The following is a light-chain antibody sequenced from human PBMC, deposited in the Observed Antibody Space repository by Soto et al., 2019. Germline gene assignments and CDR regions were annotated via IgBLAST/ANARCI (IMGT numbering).Light chain of an antibody. Sequence: QSVLTQPASVSGSPGQSITISCTGTSSDFGGYNYVSWYQQHPGKAPKLMIYDVSNRPSGVSNRFSGSKSGNTASLTISGLQAEDEADYYCSSYTSSSTPVVFGGGTKATVL. CDR2: DVS. CDR3: SSYTSSSTPVV. J-gene: IGLJ2*01. CDR1: SSDFGGYNY. V-gene: IGLV2-14*01.